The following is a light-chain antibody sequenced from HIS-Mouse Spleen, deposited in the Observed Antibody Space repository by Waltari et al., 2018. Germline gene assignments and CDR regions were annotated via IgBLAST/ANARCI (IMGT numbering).Light chain of an antibody. V-gene: IGKV4-1*01. CDR1: PSVLYSSNNKNY. CDR2: WAS. J-gene: IGKJ4*01. CDR3: QQYYSTLT. Sequence: DIVMTQSPDSLAVSLGEGATINCKSSPSVLYSSNNKNYLAWYQQKPGQPPKLLIYWASTRESGVPDRFSGSGSGTDFTLTISSLQAEDVAVYYCQQYYSTLTFGGGTKVEIK.